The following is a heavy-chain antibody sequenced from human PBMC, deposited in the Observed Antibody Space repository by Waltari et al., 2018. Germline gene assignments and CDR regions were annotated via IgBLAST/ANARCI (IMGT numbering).Heavy chain of an antibody. D-gene: IGHD3-10*01. Sequence: VQLVESGGGVVQPGGSLRLSCAASGFTFSSYGMHWVRQAPGKGLVWVAFIPYDGSNKYYADSVKGRFTISRDNLKTTLYLQMNSLRAEETAVYYCAKDTRGECWSETYFAYWGQGTLVSVSS. V-gene: IGHV3-30*02. CDR3: AKDTRGECWSETYFAY. CDR1: GFTFSSYG. CDR2: IPYDGSNK. J-gene: IGHJ4*02.